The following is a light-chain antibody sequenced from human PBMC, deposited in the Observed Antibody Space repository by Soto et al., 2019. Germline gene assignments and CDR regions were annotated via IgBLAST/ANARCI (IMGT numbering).Light chain of an antibody. V-gene: IGLV4-69*01. CDR1: SGHSSYA. Sequence: QLVLTQSPSASASLGASVKLTCTLSSGHSSYAIAWHQQQPEKGPRYLMKLNSDGSHSKGDGIPDRFSGSSSGTERYLTSSCRQSGGEGDSYCQRWGSGVRVFGGGTKLTV. CDR3: QRWGSGVRV. J-gene: IGLJ3*02. CDR2: LNSDGSH.